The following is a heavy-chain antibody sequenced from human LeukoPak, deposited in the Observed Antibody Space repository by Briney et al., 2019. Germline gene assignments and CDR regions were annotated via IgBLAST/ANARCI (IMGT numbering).Heavy chain of an antibody. D-gene: IGHD2-2*01. CDR3: AKDRRVAPAAKDAFDI. CDR1: GFTFSSYA. J-gene: IGHJ3*02. V-gene: IGHV3-23*01. CDR2: ISGSGGST. Sequence: PGGSLRLSCAASGFTFSSYAMSWVRQAPGKGLEWVSAISGSGGSTYYADSVKGRFTISRDNSKNTLYLQMNSLRAEDTAVYYCAKDRRVAPAAKDAFDIWGQGTMVTVSS.